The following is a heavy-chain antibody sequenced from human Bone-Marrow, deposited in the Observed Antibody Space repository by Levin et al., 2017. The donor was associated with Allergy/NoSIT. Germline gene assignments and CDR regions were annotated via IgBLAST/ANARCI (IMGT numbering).Heavy chain of an antibody. CDR3: TTRKY. J-gene: IGHJ4*02. V-gene: IGHV3-66*01. CDR2: IYSGGNT. Sequence: LSLTCAASEFTFNNTYMTWVRPAPGKGLEWVSVIYSGGNTFYTDSVKGRFTISRDNSKNTLYLQMNSLRAEDTAIYYCTTRKYWGQGTLVTVSS. CDR1: EFTFNNTY.